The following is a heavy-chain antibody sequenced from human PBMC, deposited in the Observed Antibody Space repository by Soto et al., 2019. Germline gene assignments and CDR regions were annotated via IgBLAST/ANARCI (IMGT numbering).Heavy chain of an antibody. Sequence: GGSLRLSCAASGFTFSSYGMHWVRQAPGKGLEWVAVIWYDGSNKYYADSVKGRFTISRDNSKNTLYLQMNSLRAEDTAVYYCARGSLSVWGSPNVDYWGREPWSPSPQ. CDR2: IWYDGSNK. CDR1: GFTFSSYG. CDR3: ARGSLSVWGSPNVDY. V-gene: IGHV3-33*01. J-gene: IGHJ4*02. D-gene: IGHD3-16*01.